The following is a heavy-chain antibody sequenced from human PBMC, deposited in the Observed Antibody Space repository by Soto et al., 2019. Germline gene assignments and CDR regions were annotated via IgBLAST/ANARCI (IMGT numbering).Heavy chain of an antibody. CDR1: GYTFTSYD. J-gene: IGHJ6*02. V-gene: IGHV1-8*01. D-gene: IGHD5-12*01. CDR2: MNPNSGNT. Sequence: ASVKVSCKASGYTFTSYDINWVRQATGQGLEWMGWMNPNSGNTGYAQKFQGRVTMTRNTSISTAYMELSSLRSEDTAVYYCARFPYSGYDYYYYGMDVWGQGTTVTVSS. CDR3: ARFPYSGYDYYYYGMDV.